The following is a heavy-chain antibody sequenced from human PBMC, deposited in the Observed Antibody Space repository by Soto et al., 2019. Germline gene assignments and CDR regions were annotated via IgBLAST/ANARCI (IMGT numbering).Heavy chain of an antibody. Sequence: SETLSLTCTVSGASITSSYWSWIRQSSEKGLEWIGFVHHTGHTNYNPSLKGRVSISVDTSKNQFSLKLTSVTPADTAKYYCARGYYDSRGQSNPFDVWGRGPTVTVS. D-gene: IGHD3-22*01. CDR2: VHHTGHT. CDR3: ARGYYDSRGQSNPFDV. V-gene: IGHV4-59*12. CDR1: GASITSSY. J-gene: IGHJ3*01.